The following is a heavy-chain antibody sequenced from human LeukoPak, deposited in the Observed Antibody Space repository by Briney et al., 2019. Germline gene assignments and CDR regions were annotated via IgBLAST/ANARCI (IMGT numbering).Heavy chain of an antibody. Sequence: AGGSLRLSCAGSGFSVTDFWMHWVRQAPGRGLVWVSRINGDATSIRYAVSVKGRFTISRDSAKNTLYLDMKSLRAEDTAVYYCVRESGDYRNDNWGHYYGAPDNFDYWGQGTVVTVSS. CDR2: INGDATSI. V-gene: IGHV3-74*01. J-gene: IGHJ4*02. CDR3: VRESGDYRNDNWGHYYGAPDNFDY. D-gene: IGHD3-22*01. CDR1: GFSVTDFW.